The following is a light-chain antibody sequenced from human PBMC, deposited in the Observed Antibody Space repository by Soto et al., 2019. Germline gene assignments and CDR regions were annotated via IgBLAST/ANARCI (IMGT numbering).Light chain of an antibody. Sequence: DIQMTQSPSAMSASVGDRVTITCRASQGISNYLAWFQQRPGKVPQRLLYAASLLQSGVPSRFSGGGYGTEVTLTITSLQPEDFAPYYCLQHNTYSCTFGQGTWLE. CDR3: LQHNTYSCT. CDR1: QGISNY. V-gene: IGKV1-17*03. CDR2: AAS. J-gene: IGKJ2*02.